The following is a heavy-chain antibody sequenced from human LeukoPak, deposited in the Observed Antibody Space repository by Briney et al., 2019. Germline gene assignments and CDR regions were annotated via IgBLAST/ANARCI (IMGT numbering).Heavy chain of an antibody. CDR1: GFTFSNAW. D-gene: IGHD3-10*01. V-gene: IGHV3-15*01. CDR2: IKSKTDGGTT. CDR3: TTDTWFGDGAFDY. Sequence: GGSLRLSCAASGFTFSNAWMSWVRQAPGKGLEWVGRIKSKTDGGTTDYAAPVKGRFTISRDDSKNTLYLQMNSLKTEDTAVYYCTTDTWFGDGAFDYWGQGTLVTVSS. J-gene: IGHJ4*02.